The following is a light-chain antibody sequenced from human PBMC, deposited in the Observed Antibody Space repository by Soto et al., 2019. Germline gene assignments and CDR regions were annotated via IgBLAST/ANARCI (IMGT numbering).Light chain of an antibody. V-gene: IGLV2-14*01. J-gene: IGLJ3*02. CDR3: TSYTTAVTVL. CDR1: SNDIGNYNS. CDR2: DVN. Sequence: QLVLSQPASVSGSPGQSITISCTGSSNDIGNYNSVSWYRHHPGRAPKLILYDVNNRPSGLSDRFSGSKSGNTASLTISDLQAEDEAYYYCTSYTTAVTVLFGGGTQLTVL.